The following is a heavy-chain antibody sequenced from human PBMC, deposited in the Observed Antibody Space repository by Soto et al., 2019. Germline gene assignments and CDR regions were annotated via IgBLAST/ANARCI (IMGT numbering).Heavy chain of an antibody. CDR3: AREGYSSSWYALGAFDI. J-gene: IGHJ3*02. D-gene: IGHD6-13*01. Sequence: QVQLQESGPGLVKPSETLSLTCTVSGGSISSYYWSWIRQPPGKGLEWMVYIYYSGSTNYNPSLKRRVTISVGTSKNLFSLKLSSVTAADTAVYYCAREGYSSSWYALGAFDIWGQGTMVTVSS. V-gene: IGHV4-59*01. CDR1: GGSISSYY. CDR2: IYYSGST.